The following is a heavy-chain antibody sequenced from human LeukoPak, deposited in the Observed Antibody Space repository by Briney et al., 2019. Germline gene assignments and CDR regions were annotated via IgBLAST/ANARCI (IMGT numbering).Heavy chain of an antibody. Sequence: TSETLSLTCAVYGGSFSGYYWSWIRQPPGKGLEWVGEINHSGSTNYNPSLKSRATISVDTSKNQFSLKLSSVPAADTAVYYCARALPDASLAVWGQGTTVTVSS. CDR2: INHSGST. CDR1: GGSFSGYY. J-gene: IGHJ6*02. CDR3: ARALPDASLAV. V-gene: IGHV4-34*01. D-gene: IGHD2-2*01.